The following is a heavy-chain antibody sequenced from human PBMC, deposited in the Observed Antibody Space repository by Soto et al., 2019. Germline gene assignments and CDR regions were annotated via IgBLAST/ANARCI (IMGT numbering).Heavy chain of an antibody. CDR1: GGSISNYY. Sequence: SGTLSLTCIVSGGSISNYYWIWIRQAPGKGLEWIGYISYSGSTNYKPSLKSRVTILVDTSKNQFSLKLRSVTAADSAVYYCARDRGDYAFWSGYFYGMDVWGQGTTVTVSS. D-gene: IGHD3-3*01. V-gene: IGHV4-59*01. CDR2: ISYSGST. J-gene: IGHJ6*01. CDR3: ARDRGDYAFWSGYFYGMDV.